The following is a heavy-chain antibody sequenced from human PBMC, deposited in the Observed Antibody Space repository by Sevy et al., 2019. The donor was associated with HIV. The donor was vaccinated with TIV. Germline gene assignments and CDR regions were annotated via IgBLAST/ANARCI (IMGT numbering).Heavy chain of an antibody. Sequence: GESLKISCKGSGFIFTNYWIAWVRQMPGKGLEWMGIIYPSDSATRYSPSFRGQVTISVDKSISTAYLQWSSLRASDTAMYYCARPMHTANSYTYNIWGQGTRVTVSS. CDR1: GFIFTNYW. V-gene: IGHV5-51*01. CDR2: IYPSDSAT. D-gene: IGHD3-16*01. CDR3: ARPMHTANSYTYNI. J-gene: IGHJ3*02.